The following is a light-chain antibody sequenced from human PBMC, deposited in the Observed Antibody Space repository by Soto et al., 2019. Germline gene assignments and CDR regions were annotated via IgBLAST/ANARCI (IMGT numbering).Light chain of an antibody. CDR1: QSVNSNY. J-gene: IGKJ2*01. CDR2: GAS. CDR3: QLYGSSLVT. Sequence: EIVLAQSPGTLSLSQGERATLSCRASQSVNSNYLTWFQQKPGQAPRLLIYGASTRATGIPDRFSGSGSGTDFTLTISGLEPEDFAVYYCQLYGSSLVTFGQGTRLEI. V-gene: IGKV3-20*01.